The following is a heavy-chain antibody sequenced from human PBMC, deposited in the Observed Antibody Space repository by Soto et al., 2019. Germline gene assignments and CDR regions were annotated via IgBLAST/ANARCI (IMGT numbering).Heavy chain of an antibody. CDR3: AGSGSYRYYYDY. V-gene: IGHV4-39*01. Sequence: SETLSLTCTVSGGSISSSSYYWGWIRQPPGKGLEWIGSIYYSGSTYYNPSLKSRVTISVDTSKNQFSLKLSSVTAADTAVYYCAGSGSYRYYYDYRGQRTLVTVSS. D-gene: IGHD1-26*01. J-gene: IGHJ4*02. CDR2: IYYSGST. CDR1: GGSISSSSYY.